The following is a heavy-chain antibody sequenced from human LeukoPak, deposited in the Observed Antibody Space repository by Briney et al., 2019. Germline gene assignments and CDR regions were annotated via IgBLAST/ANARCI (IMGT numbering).Heavy chain of an antibody. V-gene: IGHV4-39*07. CDR1: SDSISSSSYL. CDR3: VTYYYGSSAPKRNY. CDR2: IYSNGHI. Sequence: SATLSLTCSVSSDSISSSSYLWVWVRQPPGKGLEWIGDIYSNGHISYNPSLRSRVTISGDTSKKQFSLKLSSVTAADTAVYYCVTYYYGSSAPKRNYWGQGILVTVSS. D-gene: IGHD3-22*01. J-gene: IGHJ4*02.